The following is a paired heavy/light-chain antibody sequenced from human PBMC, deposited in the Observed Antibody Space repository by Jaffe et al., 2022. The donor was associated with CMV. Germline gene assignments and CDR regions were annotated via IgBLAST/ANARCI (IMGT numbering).Light chain of an antibody. CDR1: RGINSD. CDR2: GAS. CDR3: QYYNNRAWT. J-gene: IGKJ1*01. Sequence: EIVMTQSPATLSASPGERVTLFCRANRGINSDLAWYQHRAGQSPRLLIYGASTRAIGVPARFGGGGSGTEFTLTISGLQPEDSAVYYCQYYNNRAWTFGQGTKV. V-gene: IGKV3-15*01.
Heavy chain of an antibody. CDR2: IKENGGEK. CDR1: GFSFDNFW. CDR3: ARLRGYAAGDY. J-gene: IGHJ4*02. Sequence: QVVESGGELVQPGGSLTLSCATSGFSFDNFWMTWVRQAPGKGLEWVANIKENGGEKYYVDSVKGRFTISRDNAKASLYLEMNGLRVEDTATYYCARLRGYAAGDYWGQGTLVTVSS. D-gene: IGHD6-25*01. V-gene: IGHV3-7*01.